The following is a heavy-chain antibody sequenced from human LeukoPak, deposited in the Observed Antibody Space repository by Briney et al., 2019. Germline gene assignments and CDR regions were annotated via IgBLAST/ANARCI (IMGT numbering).Heavy chain of an antibody. V-gene: IGHV3-23*01. CDR1: GFTFSSYS. D-gene: IGHD2-15*01. CDR2: ISGSGGST. Sequence: GGSLRLSCAASGFTFSSYSMNWVHQAPGKGLEWVSAISGSGGSTYYADSVKGRFTISRDNSKNKLYLSINNLRDKGTAVYYCAKDPQLLPTPEYFQHSGQGTLVTVSS. J-gene: IGHJ1*01. CDR3: AKDPQLLPTPEYFQH.